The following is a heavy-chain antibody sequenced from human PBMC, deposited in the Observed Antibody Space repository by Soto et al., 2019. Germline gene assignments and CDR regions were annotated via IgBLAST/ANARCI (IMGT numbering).Heavy chain of an antibody. CDR3: ARRAPDIDSATYQLDF. J-gene: IGHJ4*02. V-gene: IGHV5-51*01. CDR2: IYPGDSYT. Sequence: PGESLKISCKGSGYNFNTYWIGWVRQMPGKGLEWMGLIYPGDSYTRYSPSLQGQVTISADKSLSTAYLQWSGLKASDTAMYYCARRAPDIDSATYQLDFWGQGTQVTVSS. D-gene: IGHD1-26*01. CDR1: GYNFNTYW.